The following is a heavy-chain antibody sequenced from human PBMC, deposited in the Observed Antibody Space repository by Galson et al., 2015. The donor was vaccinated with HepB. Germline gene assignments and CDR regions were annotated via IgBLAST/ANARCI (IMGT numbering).Heavy chain of an antibody. CDR3: ARFILGYCSGGSCYQYNWFDP. J-gene: IGHJ5*02. CDR1: GYSLTSYW. V-gene: IGHV5-51*01. CDR2: IYPGDSDT. Sequence: QSGAEVKKPGESLKISCKGSGYSLTSYWIGWVRQMPGKGLEWMGIIYPGDSDTRYSPSFQGQVTISADKSISTAYLQWSSLKASDTAMYYCARFILGYCSGGSCYQYNWFDPWGQGTLVTVSS. D-gene: IGHD2-15*01.